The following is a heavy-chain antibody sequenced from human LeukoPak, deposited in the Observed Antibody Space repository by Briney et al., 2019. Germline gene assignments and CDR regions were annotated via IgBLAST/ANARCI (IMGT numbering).Heavy chain of an antibody. J-gene: IGHJ5*02. Sequence: GGSLRLSCAASGFTFSSYSMNWVRQAPGKGLEWVSAISGSGGSTYYADSVKGRFTISRDNSKNTLYLQMNSLRAEDTAVYYCAKAPEGYSTPNWFDPWGQGTLVTVSS. V-gene: IGHV3-23*01. D-gene: IGHD6-13*01. CDR1: GFTFSSYS. CDR2: ISGSGGST. CDR3: AKAPEGYSTPNWFDP.